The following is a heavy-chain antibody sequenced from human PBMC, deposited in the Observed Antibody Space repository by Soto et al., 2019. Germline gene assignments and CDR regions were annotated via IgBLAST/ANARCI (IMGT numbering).Heavy chain of an antibody. CDR3: ARGYVWGSYRSLYGMDV. J-gene: IGHJ6*02. D-gene: IGHD3-16*02. Sequence: SQTLSLTCAISGDSVSSNSAAWNWIRQSPSRGLEWLGRTYYRSKWYNDYAVSVKSRITINPDTSKNQFSLQLNSVTPEDTAVYYCARGYVWGSYRSLYGMDVCGQGTTVTVSS. CDR2: TYYRSKWYN. CDR1: GDSVSSNSAA. V-gene: IGHV6-1*01.